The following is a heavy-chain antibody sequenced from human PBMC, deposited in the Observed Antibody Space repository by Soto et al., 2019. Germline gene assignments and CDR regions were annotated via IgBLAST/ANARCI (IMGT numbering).Heavy chain of an antibody. CDR2: ISSSSSYI. CDR3: ARDPSSSWYDEGAFDF. V-gene: IGHV3-21*01. Sequence: EVQLVESGGGLVKPGGSLRLSCAASGFTFSSYSMNWVRQAPGKGLEWVSSISSSSSYIYYADSVKGRFTISRDNAKNSLYLQMNSLRAEDTAVYYCARDPSSSWYDEGAFDFWGQGTMVTVSS. J-gene: IGHJ3*01. D-gene: IGHD6-13*01. CDR1: GFTFSSYS.